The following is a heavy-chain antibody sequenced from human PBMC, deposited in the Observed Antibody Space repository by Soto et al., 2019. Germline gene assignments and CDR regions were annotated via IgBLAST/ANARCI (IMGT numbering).Heavy chain of an antibody. D-gene: IGHD2-15*01. CDR3: AHRPSYCSGGSCYSGFDY. J-gene: IGHJ4*02. V-gene: IGHV2-5*02. CDR2: IYWEDDK. CDR1: GFSLSTSGVG. Sequence: QITLKASGPPLVKPTQTLTLTCTFSGFSLSTSGVGVGWIRQPPGKALEGLALIYWEDDKRYSPSLKSRLTITKDTSKNQVVLTTTNMDPVDTATYYCAHRPSYCSGGSCYSGFDYWGQGTLVTVSS.